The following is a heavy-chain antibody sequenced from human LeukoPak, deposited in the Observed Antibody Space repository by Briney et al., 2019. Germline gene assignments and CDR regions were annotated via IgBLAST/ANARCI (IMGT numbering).Heavy chain of an antibody. CDR1: GFTFSSYA. D-gene: IGHD6-19*01. V-gene: IGHV3-64*01. J-gene: IGHJ4*02. CDR3: AKDLSSGSRRAY. Sequence: HPGGSLRLSCAASGFTFSSYAMHWVRQAPGKGLEYVSAISSNGGSTYYANSVKGRFTISRDNSKSTLYLQMGSLRAEDMAVYYCAKDLSSGSRRAYWGQGTLVTVSS. CDR2: ISSNGGST.